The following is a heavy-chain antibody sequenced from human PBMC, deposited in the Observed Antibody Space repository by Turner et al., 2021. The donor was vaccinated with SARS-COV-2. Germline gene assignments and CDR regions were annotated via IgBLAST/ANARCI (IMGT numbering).Heavy chain of an antibody. D-gene: IGHD3-9*01. CDR1: GGSISNNNYY. CDR3: ARHGLDILTGVFDY. J-gene: IGHJ4*02. CDR2: VYNSGST. Sequence: QLQPQESGPGLVKPSETLSLTCTVSGGSISNNNYYWGWIRQSPGKGLEWIGTVYNSGSTYYNPSLKSRVTISVDTSKNQFSLKLGSVTAADTAVYYCARHGLDILTGVFDYWGQGILVTVSS. V-gene: IGHV4-39*01.